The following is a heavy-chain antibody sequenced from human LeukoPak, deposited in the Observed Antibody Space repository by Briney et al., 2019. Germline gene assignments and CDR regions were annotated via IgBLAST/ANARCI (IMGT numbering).Heavy chain of an antibody. CDR2: VFYTGST. D-gene: IGHD2-2*01. Sequence: SETLSLTCRVSSGSMNTHYWSWIRQPPGKGLEWIGHVFYTGSTDYNPSLRSRVAISVDRPNNQFSLKLTSVNAADTAVYYCARWSPAATGAGTGFDPWGQGTLVTVSS. CDR3: ARWSPAATGAGTGFDP. V-gene: IGHV4-59*11. CDR1: SGSMNTHY. J-gene: IGHJ5*02.